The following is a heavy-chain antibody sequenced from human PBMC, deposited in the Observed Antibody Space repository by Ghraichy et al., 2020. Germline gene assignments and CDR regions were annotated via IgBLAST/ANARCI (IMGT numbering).Heavy chain of an antibody. CDR1: GGSFSGYY. CDR3: ARGGGRDFDY. J-gene: IGHJ4*02. CDR2: INHSGST. V-gene: IGHV4-34*01. D-gene: IGHD3-10*01. Sequence: SQTLSLTCAVYGGSFSGYYWSWIRQPPGKGLEWIGEINHSGSTNYNPSLKSRVTISVDTSKNQFSLKLSSVTAADTAVYYCARGGGRDFDYWGQGTLVTVSS.